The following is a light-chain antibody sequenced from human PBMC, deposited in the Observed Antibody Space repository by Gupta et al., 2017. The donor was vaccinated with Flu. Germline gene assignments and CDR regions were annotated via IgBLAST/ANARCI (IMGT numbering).Light chain of an antibody. V-gene: IGKV1-12*01. CDR3: QQGDSFPRT. CDR1: HGIGNW. Sequence: DIQMPQSPSSVSASVGHRVTITCRESHGIGNWLDWYQQKPGKAPKLLIYAAVNLEGGVPSRFSGSGSATDFARTISSLQPDDFATYYGQQGDSFPRTFGQGTKVEIK. CDR2: AAV. J-gene: IGKJ1*01.